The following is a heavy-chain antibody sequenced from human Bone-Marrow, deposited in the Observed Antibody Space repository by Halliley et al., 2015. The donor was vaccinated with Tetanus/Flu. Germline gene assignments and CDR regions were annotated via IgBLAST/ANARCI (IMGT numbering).Heavy chain of an antibody. Sequence: AVSGFTFKIHAMHWVRQAPGKGLEWVSSVSSRSTYINYADSVKGRFTISRDNAENSLYLQMNSLTADDTAVYYCAREGTWISAFDSWGQGTLVTVSS. CDR2: VSSRSTYI. V-gene: IGHV3-21*01. CDR1: GFTFKIHA. CDR3: AREGTWISAFDS. J-gene: IGHJ4*02. D-gene: IGHD2-2*03.